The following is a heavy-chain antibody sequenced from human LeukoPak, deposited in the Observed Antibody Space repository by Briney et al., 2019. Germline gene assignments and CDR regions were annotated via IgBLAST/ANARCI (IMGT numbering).Heavy chain of an antibody. CDR2: IYPGDSET. CDR1: GYNFTNFW. CDR3: ARRGIYCSRTRCYNGYYFNY. V-gene: IGHV5-51*01. D-gene: IGHD2-2*02. Sequence: GESLKISCKGSGYNFTNFWIGWVRQMPGKGPEWMGTIYPGDSETRYSPSFQGQVTISADKSISTAYLQWSSLKASDTAMYYCARRGIYCSRTRCYNGYYFNYWGQGTLVTVSS. J-gene: IGHJ4*02.